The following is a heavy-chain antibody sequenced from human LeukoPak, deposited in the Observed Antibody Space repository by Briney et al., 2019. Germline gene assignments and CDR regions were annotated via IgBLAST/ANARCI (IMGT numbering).Heavy chain of an antibody. D-gene: IGHD3-9*01. CDR2: INPSGGST. CDR1: GYTFTGYY. V-gene: IGHV1-46*01. CDR3: ARAKGYFDWLFRTIYYYYYYMDV. Sequence: ASVKVSCKASGYTFTGYYMHWVRQAPGQGLEWMGIINPSGGSTSYAQKFQGRVTMTRNTSISTAYMELSSLRSEDTAVYYCARAKGYFDWLFRTIYYYYYYMDVWGKGTTVTISS. J-gene: IGHJ6*03.